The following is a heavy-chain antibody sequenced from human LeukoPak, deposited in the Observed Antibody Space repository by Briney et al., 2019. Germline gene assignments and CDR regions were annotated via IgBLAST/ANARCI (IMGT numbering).Heavy chain of an antibody. CDR3: AREMVNSLGYGVDV. CDR1: GFTFSSYS. V-gene: IGHV3-21*01. J-gene: IGHJ6*02. CDR2: ISSSSTYI. D-gene: IGHD2-8*01. Sequence: GGSLRLSCAASGFTFSSYSMNWVRRAPGKGLEWVSAISSSSTYIYYADSVKGRFTISRDNAKNSLYLQMSSLRDDDTAVYYCAREMVNSLGYGVDVWGQGTTATVSS.